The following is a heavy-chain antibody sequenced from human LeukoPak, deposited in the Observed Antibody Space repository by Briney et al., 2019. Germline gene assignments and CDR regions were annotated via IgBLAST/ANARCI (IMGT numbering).Heavy chain of an antibody. CDR3: ARDWGSCSSTSCSPYNWFDP. V-gene: IGHV3-7*01. CDR1: GFTFSSYW. J-gene: IGHJ5*02. D-gene: IGHD2-2*01. Sequence: GGSLRLSCAASGFTFSSYWMSWVRQAPGKGLEWVATIKQDGSEKYYVDSVKGRFTISRDNAKNSLYLQMNSLRAEDTAVYYCARDWGSCSSTSCSPYNWFDPWGQGTLVTVSS. CDR2: IKQDGSEK.